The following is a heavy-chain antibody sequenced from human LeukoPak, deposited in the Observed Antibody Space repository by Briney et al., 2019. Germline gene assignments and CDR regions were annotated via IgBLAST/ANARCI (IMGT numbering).Heavy chain of an antibody. CDR3: AKALYGGHDY. CDR2: LSGNGNTI. J-gene: IGHJ4*02. V-gene: IGHV3-23*01. CDR1: GFTFSTYA. Sequence: GGSLRLSCAASGFTFSTYAMSWVRQAPGKGLECVSALSGNGNTIYYADSVKGRFTISRDNSKNTLSLQMNSLRAEDTAVYYCAKALYGGHDYWGQGTLVTVSS. D-gene: IGHD4-23*01.